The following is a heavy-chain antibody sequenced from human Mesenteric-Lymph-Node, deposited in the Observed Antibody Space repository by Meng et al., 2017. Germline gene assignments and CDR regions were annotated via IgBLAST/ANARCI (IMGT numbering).Heavy chain of an antibody. J-gene: IGHJ4*02. D-gene: IGHD6-19*01. CDR1: GYTFTSYA. CDR3: ASCGVYSSGWHCDY. CDR2: IIPIFGTA. V-gene: IGHV1-69*13. Sequence: SVNVSCKASGYTFTSYAMNWVRQAPGQGLEWMGGIIPIFGTANYAQKFQGRVTITADESTSTAYMELSSLRSEDTAVYYCASCGVYSSGWHCDYWGQGTLVTVSS.